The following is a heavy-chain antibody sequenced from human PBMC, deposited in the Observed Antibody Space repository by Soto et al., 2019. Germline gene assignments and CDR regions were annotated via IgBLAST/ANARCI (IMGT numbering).Heavy chain of an antibody. CDR2: ISGYNGDT. Sequence: QVQLVQSGGEMKKPGASVKVSCKASGYTFTNYGISWVRQAPGQGREWVGWISGYNGDTNYAQKFQGRVIMTTDTSTSTAYMELRTLTSDDTAVYYCARDYDIWGEDWFDPWGQGTLVNVSS. J-gene: IGHJ5*02. CDR1: GYTFTNYG. V-gene: IGHV1-18*01. CDR3: ARDYDIWGEDWFDP. D-gene: IGHD3-9*01.